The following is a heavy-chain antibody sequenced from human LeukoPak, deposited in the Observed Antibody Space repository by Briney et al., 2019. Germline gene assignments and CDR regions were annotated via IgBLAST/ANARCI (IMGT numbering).Heavy chain of an antibody. V-gene: IGHV1-3*01. J-gene: IGHJ4*02. CDR1: GYTFTSYA. Sequence: GASVKVSCKASGYTFTSYAMHWVRQAPGQRLEWMGWMNAGNGNTKYSQKSQGRVTITRDTSASTAYMELSSLRSEDTAVYYCARDRLAVAGTELDYWGQGTLVTVSS. CDR3: ARDRLAVAGTELDY. D-gene: IGHD6-19*01. CDR2: MNAGNGNT.